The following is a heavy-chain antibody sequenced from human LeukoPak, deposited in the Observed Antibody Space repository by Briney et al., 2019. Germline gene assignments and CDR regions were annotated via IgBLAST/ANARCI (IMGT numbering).Heavy chain of an antibody. J-gene: IGHJ4*02. D-gene: IGHD3-16*01. CDR3: AWGKYYFGY. CDR1: GDSISSYY. V-gene: IGHV4-59*01. CDR2: IYYSGST. Sequence: PSETLSLTCTVSGDSISSYYWSWIRQPPGKGLEWIGYIYYSGSTNYNPSLKSRVTISVDTSKNQFSLKLSSVTAADTAVYYCAWGKYYFGYWGQGTLVTVSS.